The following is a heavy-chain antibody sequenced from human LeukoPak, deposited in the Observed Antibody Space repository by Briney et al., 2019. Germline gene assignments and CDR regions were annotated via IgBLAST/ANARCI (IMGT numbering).Heavy chain of an antibody. J-gene: IGHJ4*02. CDR2: ISGSGGNT. CDR3: AKGSRATYDY. V-gene: IGHV3-23*01. CDR1: GFTFSSYA. Sequence: PGGSLRLSCAASGFTFSSYAMSWVRQAPGKGLEWVSAISGSGGNTYYADSVKGRFTISRDNSKSTLYLQMNSLRAEDTAVYYCAKGSRATYDYWGQGTLVTVSS.